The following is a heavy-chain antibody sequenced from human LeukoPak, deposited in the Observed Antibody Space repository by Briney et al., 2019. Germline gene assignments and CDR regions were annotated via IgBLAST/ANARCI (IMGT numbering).Heavy chain of an antibody. V-gene: IGHV3-23*01. CDR3: ASHSSGWYSAIDY. D-gene: IGHD6-19*01. CDR1: GFTFSNYA. J-gene: IGHJ4*02. CDR2: ISGSGGRI. Sequence: GGSLRLSCAASGFTFSNYAMSWVRQAPGKGLEWVSGISGSGGRIYYVDSVKGQFTISRDNSKSTLYLQMDSLRAEDTAVYYCASHSSGWYSAIDYWGQGTLVTVSS.